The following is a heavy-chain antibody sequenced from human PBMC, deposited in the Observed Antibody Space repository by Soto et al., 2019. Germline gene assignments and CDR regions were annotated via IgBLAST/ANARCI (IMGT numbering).Heavy chain of an antibody. CDR3: TTGAGYCSGGSCYSYAFDI. CDR1: GFTFSSYA. J-gene: IGHJ3*02. D-gene: IGHD2-15*01. CDR2: ISYDGSNK. V-gene: IGHV3-30-3*01. Sequence: GGSLRLSCAASGFTFSSYAMHWVRQAPGKGLEWVAVISYDGSNKYYADSVKGRFTISRDNSKNTLCLQMNSLKTEDTAVYYCTTGAGYCSGGSCYSYAFDIWGQGTMVTVSS.